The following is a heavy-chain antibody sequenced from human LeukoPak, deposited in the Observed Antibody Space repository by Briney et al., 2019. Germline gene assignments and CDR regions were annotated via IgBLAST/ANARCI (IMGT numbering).Heavy chain of an antibody. D-gene: IGHD5-24*01. Sequence: GGSLRLSCAASGFTVSTSYMSWVRQAPGKGLEWVSVIYSGGSTYYADSVRGRFTISRDNSKNTMDLQMDSLRAEDTAVYYCAACSDGYNFSDYWGQGTLVTVSS. CDR2: IYSGGST. V-gene: IGHV3-53*01. J-gene: IGHJ4*02. CDR1: GFTVSTSY. CDR3: AACSDGYNFSDY.